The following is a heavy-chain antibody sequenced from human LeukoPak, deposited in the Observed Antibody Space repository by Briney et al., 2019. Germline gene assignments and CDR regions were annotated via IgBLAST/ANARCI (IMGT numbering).Heavy chain of an antibody. D-gene: IGHD6-6*01. CDR1: GAYISSSNYY. J-gene: IGHJ5*02. V-gene: IGHV4-39*07. Sequence: PSETLSLTCTVSGAYISSSNYYWGWIRQPPGKGLEWIGNFYYSGNTYYNPSLKSRVAVSVDTSKNQFSLKLSSVTAADTAVYYCARDKSIAASPPWFDPWGQGTLVTVSS. CDR3: ARDKSIAASPPWFDP. CDR2: FYYSGNT.